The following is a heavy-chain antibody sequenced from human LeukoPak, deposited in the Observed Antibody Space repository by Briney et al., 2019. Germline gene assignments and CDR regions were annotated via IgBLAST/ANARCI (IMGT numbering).Heavy chain of an antibody. J-gene: IGHJ5*02. CDR1: GFTFSSYS. Sequence: GGSLRLSCAASGFTFSSYSMNWVRQAPGKGLEWVSYISSSSSTIYYADSVKGRFTISRDNAKNSLYLQMNSLRAEDTAVYYCARDTLRFGPNLGYCSSTSCYQYWFDPWGQGTLVTVSS. CDR2: ISSSSSTI. V-gene: IGHV3-48*01. D-gene: IGHD2-2*01. CDR3: ARDTLRFGPNLGYCSSTSCYQYWFDP.